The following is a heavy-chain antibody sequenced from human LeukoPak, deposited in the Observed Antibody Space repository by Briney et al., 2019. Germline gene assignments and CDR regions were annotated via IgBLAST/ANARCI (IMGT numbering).Heavy chain of an antibody. CDR3: TTYGDYEGLSDH. V-gene: IGHV3-74*01. Sequence: GGSLRLSCAASGFTFITYWMHWVRQAPGKGLVWVSSINSDGSTTTYADSVKGRFTISRDNAKNMVYLQMNSLRAEDTAVYYCTTYGDYEGLSDHWGQGTLVTVSS. CDR2: INSDGSTT. CDR1: GFTFITYW. J-gene: IGHJ5*02. D-gene: IGHD4-17*01.